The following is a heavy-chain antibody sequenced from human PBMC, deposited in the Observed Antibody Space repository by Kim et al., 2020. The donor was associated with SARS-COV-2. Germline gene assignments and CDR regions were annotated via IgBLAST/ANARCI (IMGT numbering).Heavy chain of an antibody. CDR3: AILWFGELLWAKGKYFQH. D-gene: IGHD3-10*01. CDR1: GFTFSSYW. CDR2: INSDGSST. V-gene: IGHV3-74*01. Sequence: GGSLRLSCAASGFTFSSYWMHWVRQAPGKGLVWVSRINSDGSSTSYADSVKGRFTISRDNAKNKLYLQMNSLRAEDTAVYYCAILWFGELLWAKGKYFQHWGQGTLVTVSS. J-gene: IGHJ1*01.